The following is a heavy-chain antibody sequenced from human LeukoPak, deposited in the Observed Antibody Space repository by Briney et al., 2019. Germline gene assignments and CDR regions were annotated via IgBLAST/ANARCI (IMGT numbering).Heavy chain of an antibody. CDR3: ARRAIFGGRREHAFDI. CDR2: IYPGDSDT. V-gene: IGHV5-51*01. Sequence: GESLKISCKGSGYSFTSYWLGWVRQMPGKGLEWMGIIYPGDSDTRYSPSFQGQVTISADKSISTAYLQWSSLKASDTAMYYCARRAIFGGRREHAFDIWGQGTMVTVSS. D-gene: IGHD3-3*01. J-gene: IGHJ3*02. CDR1: GYSFTSYW.